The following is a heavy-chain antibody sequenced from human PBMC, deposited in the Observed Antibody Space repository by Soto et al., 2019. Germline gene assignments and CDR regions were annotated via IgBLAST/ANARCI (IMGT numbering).Heavy chain of an antibody. CDR3: AKEHHYSSSWSEFDY. Sequence: EVQLLGSGGGLVQPGGSLRLSCAASGFTSSSYAMSWVRQAPGKGLEWVSAISGSGVSTYYADSVKGRFTISRDNSKNTLYLQMNSLRAEDTAVYYCAKEHHYSSSWSEFDYWGQGTLVTVSS. CDR1: GFTSSSYA. CDR2: ISGSGVST. D-gene: IGHD6-13*01. J-gene: IGHJ4*02. V-gene: IGHV3-23*01.